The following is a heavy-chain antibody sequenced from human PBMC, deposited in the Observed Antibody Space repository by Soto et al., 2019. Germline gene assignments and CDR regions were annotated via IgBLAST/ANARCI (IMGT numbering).Heavy chain of an antibody. V-gene: IGHV3-30*02. D-gene: IGHD1-1*01. CDR1: GFTFSSYG. Sequence: GGSLRLSCIGSGFTFSSYGMTWVRQAPGKGLESVASLRYDGSQKAHVDSVKGRFSISRDNSKSTLYLQMNNLKGEDTATYYCAREAGNLSFDVWGQGTMVTVSS. CDR2: LRYDGSQK. J-gene: IGHJ3*01. CDR3: AREAGNLSFDV.